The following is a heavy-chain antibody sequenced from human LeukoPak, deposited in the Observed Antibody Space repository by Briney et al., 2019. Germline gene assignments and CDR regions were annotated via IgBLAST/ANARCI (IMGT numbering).Heavy chain of an antibody. CDR1: GGSFSGYH. Sequence: SETLSLTCAVYGGSFSGYHWSWIRQSPGKGLEWIGEINHSGSTNYNPSLKSRVTISVDTSKNQFSLKLSSVTAADTAVYYCARGGRKPQGINAPLRLRPFDYWGQGTLVTVSS. CDR2: INHSGST. J-gene: IGHJ4*02. D-gene: IGHD1-14*01. V-gene: IGHV4-34*01. CDR3: ARGGRKPQGINAPLRLRPFDY.